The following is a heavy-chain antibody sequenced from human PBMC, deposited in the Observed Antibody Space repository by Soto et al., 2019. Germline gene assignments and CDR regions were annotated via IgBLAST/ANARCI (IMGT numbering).Heavy chain of an antibody. Sequence: SVKVSCKASGFTFTSSAVQWVRQARGQRLEWIGWIVVGSGHTNYAQKFQERVTITRDMSTSTAYMELSSLRSEDTAVYYCAAEYSSSSLYYYGMDVWGQGTTGTVSS. CDR1: GFTFTSSA. CDR3: AAEYSSSSLYYYGMDV. V-gene: IGHV1-58*01. CDR2: IVVGSGHT. D-gene: IGHD6-6*01. J-gene: IGHJ6*02.